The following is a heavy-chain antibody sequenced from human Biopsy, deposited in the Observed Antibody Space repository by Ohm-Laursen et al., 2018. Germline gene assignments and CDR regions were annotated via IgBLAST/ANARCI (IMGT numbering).Heavy chain of an antibody. CDR2: INPGGNST. D-gene: IGHD2-2*01. V-gene: IGHV1-46*01. J-gene: IGHJ4*02. CDR1: GYTFTTYY. CDR3: ARDRPSVPTYAVF. Sequence: ASVKVSCKASGYTFTTYYIHWVRQAPGQGLEWMGIINPGGNSTAYTQNFQGRVTMTWDTSTTTVYMELSSLRSEDTAVYYCARDRPSVPTYAVFWGQGSLVTVSS.